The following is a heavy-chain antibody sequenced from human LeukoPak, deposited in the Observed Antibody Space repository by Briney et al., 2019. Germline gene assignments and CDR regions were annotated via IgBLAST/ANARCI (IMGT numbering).Heavy chain of an antibody. CDR2: IYYSGST. Sequence: PSETLSLTCTVSGGSISSSSYYWGWIRQPPGKRLEWIGSIYYSGSTYYNPSLKSRVTISVDTSKNQFSLKLSSVTAADTAVYYCARWGGYGDYALHDGMDVWGQGTTVTVSS. V-gene: IGHV4-39*07. CDR3: ARWGGYGDYALHDGMDV. D-gene: IGHD4-17*01. CDR1: GGSISSSSYY. J-gene: IGHJ6*02.